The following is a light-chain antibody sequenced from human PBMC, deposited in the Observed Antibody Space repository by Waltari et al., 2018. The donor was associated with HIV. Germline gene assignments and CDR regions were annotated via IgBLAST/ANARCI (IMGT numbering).Light chain of an antibody. CDR1: ESIINH. CDR3: QQRGLWPRLS. V-gene: IGKV3-11*01. J-gene: IGKJ4*01. Sequence: EIVLTQSPATLSLSPGERATLSCRASESIINHLAWYQVKPGQAPRLLIADATNRATGVPTRFSGSGFGTDFTLSISSLEPEDFALYYCQQRGLWPRLSFGGGTKVEIK. CDR2: DAT.